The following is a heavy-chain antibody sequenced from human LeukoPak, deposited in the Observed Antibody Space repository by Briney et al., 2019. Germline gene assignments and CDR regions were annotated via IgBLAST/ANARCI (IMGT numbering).Heavy chain of an antibody. CDR3: ASRRYYYYYYMDV. Sequence: SETLSLTCAVYGGSFSGYYWSWIRQPPGKGLEWIGEINHSGSNNYNPSLKSRVTISVDTSKNQFSLKLSSATAADTAVYYCASRRYYYYYYMDVWGKGTTVTVSS. J-gene: IGHJ6*03. V-gene: IGHV4-34*01. CDR1: GGSFSGYY. CDR2: INHSGSN.